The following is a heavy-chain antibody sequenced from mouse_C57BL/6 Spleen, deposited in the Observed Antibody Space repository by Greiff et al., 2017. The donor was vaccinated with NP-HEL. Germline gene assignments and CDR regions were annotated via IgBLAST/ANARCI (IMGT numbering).Heavy chain of an antibody. D-gene: IGHD1-1*01. Sequence: VQLQQSGPELVKPGASVKISCKASGYTFTDYYMNWVKQSHGKSLEWIGDINPNNGGTSYNQKFKGKATLTVDKSSSTAYMELRSLTSEDSAVYYCARGEVDYYGSSFAMDYWGQGTSVTVSS. CDR3: ARGEVDYYGSSFAMDY. CDR2: INPNNGGT. CDR1: GYTFTDYY. V-gene: IGHV1-26*01. J-gene: IGHJ4*01.